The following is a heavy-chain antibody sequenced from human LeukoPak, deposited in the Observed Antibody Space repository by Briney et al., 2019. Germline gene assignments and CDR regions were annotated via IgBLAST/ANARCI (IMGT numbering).Heavy chain of an antibody. D-gene: IGHD2-8*01. CDR3: ARGGQLYVSYRRWFDP. CDR1: GYTFTGYY. Sequence: ASVKVSCKASGYTFTGYYMHWVRQAPGQGLEWVGWINPNSGGTNNAQKFQGRVTMTRDTSISTAYMELSRLRSDDTAVYYCARGGQLYVSYRRWFDPWGQGTLVTVSS. V-gene: IGHV1-2*02. CDR2: INPNSGGT. J-gene: IGHJ5*02.